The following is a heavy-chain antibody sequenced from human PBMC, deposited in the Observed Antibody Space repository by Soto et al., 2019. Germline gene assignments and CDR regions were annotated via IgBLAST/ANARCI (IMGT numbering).Heavy chain of an antibody. CDR3: ARDKGLGLSHYYYGMDV. CDR2: ISSSSYI. CDR1: GFTFSSYS. Sequence: GGSLRLSCAASGFTFSSYSMNWVRQAPGKGLEWVSSISSSSYIYYADSVKGRFTISRDNAKNSLYLQMNSLRAEDTAVYYCARDKGLGLSHYYYGMDVWGQGTTVTVSS. V-gene: IGHV3-21*01. J-gene: IGHJ6*02.